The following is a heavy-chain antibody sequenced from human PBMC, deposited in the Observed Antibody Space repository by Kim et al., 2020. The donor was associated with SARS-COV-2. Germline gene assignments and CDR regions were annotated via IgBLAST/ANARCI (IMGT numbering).Heavy chain of an antibody. D-gene: IGHD2-21*01. CDR1: GFTFSSYG. CDR2: ISSDGTSK. Sequence: GGSLRLSCAASGFTFSSYGIHWVRQAPGKGLEWVAIISSDGTSKYYADSVKGRFTISRDNSKNTLYLQMSSLRTEDTAVYHCAREFAVIDTCYFDYWCQG. V-gene: IGHV3-30-3*01. CDR3: AREFAVIDTCYFDY. J-gene: IGHJ4*02.